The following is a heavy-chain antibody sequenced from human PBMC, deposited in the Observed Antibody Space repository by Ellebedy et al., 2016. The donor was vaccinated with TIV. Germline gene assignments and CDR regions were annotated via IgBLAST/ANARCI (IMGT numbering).Heavy chain of an antibody. CDR1: GGSVSRYF. J-gene: IGHJ6*03. V-gene: IGHV4-4*07. CDR3: ARVHCSITTCDYYYMDV. D-gene: IGHD1-1*01. Sequence: SETLSLTXTVSGGSVSRYFWSWIRQPAGKGLEWIGRIFTSGSFNYNPSLMSRVTMSVVTSKNQISLRLNSVTDADTAVYYCARVHCSITTCDYYYMDVWGKGTTVTVSS. CDR2: IFTSGSF.